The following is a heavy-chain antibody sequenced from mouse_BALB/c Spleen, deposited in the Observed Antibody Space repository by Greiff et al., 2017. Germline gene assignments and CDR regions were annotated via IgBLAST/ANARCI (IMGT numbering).Heavy chain of an antibody. CDR3: ARLLDAMDY. CDR2: INSNGGST. CDR1: GFTFSSYG. J-gene: IGHJ4*01. Sequence: EVKLMESGGGLVQPGGSLKLSCAASGFTFSSYGMSWVRQTPDKRLELVATINSNGGSTYYPDSVKGRFTISRDNAKNTLYLQMSSLKCEDTAMYYCARLLDAMDYWGQGTSVTVSS. D-gene: IGHD2-1*01. V-gene: IGHV5-6-3*01.